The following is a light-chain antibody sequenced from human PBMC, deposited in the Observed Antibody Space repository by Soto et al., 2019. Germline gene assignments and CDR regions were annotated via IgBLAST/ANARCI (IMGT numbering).Light chain of an antibody. CDR2: EVS. Sequence: QSVLTQPASVSGSPGQSITISCTGTSSDVGGYNYVSWYQQPPGKAPKLMIYEVSNRPSGVSNRFSGSKSGNTASLTISGLQAEDEAEYDCSSYTSSSTVVFGGGTKVNVL. CDR1: SSDVGGYNY. J-gene: IGLJ2*01. V-gene: IGLV2-14*01. CDR3: SSYTSSSTVV.